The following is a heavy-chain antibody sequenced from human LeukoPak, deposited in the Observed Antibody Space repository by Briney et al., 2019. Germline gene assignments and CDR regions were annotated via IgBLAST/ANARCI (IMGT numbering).Heavy chain of an antibody. D-gene: IGHD2-15*01. J-gene: IGHJ5*02. Sequence: GASVKVSCKASGGTFSSYAISWVRQAPGQGLEWMGGIIPIFGTANYAQKFQGRVTITADESTSTAYMELSSLRSEDTAVYYCARDLRVVVVAATFVDGQFDPWGQGTLVTVSS. V-gene: IGHV1-69*13. CDR1: GGTFSSYA. CDR2: IIPIFGTA. CDR3: ARDLRVVVVAATFVDGQFDP.